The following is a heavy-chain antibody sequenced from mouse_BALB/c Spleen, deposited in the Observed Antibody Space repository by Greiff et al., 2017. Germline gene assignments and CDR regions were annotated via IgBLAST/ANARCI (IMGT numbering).Heavy chain of an antibody. J-gene: IGHJ3*01. CDR2: SRNKANDYTK. Sequence: EVMVVESGGGLVQPGGSLRLSCATSGFTFSDFYMEWVRQPPGKSLEWIAASRNKANDYTKEYSASVKGRIIVSRDTSQIILYLQMNALRAEDTAIYYCARASPFWGFAYWGQGTLVTVSA. CDR3: ARASPFWGFAY. CDR1: GFTFSDFY. D-gene: IGHD6-1*01. V-gene: IGHV7-1*02.